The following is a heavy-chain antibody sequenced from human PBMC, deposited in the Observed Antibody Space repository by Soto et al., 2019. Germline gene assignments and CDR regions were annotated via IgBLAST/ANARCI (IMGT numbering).Heavy chain of an antibody. J-gene: IGHJ3*02. V-gene: IGHV3-11*01. CDR3: VRERAGTANFPHNALDI. CDR2: IARFGTST. CDR1: GFDFRDYY. Sequence: GGSLRLSFKASGFDFRDYYMAWVRQAPGKGLEWISHIARFGTSTCYADSVQGRFTVSRDDATNSLFLQMDDVRVDDTAVYYCVRERAGTANFPHNALDIWGRGTLVTVSS. D-gene: IGHD6-19*01.